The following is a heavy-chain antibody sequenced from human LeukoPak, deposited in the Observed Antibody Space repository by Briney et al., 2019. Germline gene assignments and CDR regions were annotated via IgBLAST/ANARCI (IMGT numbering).Heavy chain of an antibody. CDR1: GYTFIAYY. Sequence: GASVKVSCKASGYTFIAYYMHWARQAPGQGLEWMGWINPNSGGTNYAQKFQGRVTMTSDTSISTAYMELSRLSSDDTAVYYCARDIGSGSYYWGQGTLVTVSS. J-gene: IGHJ4*02. CDR2: INPNSGGT. V-gene: IGHV1-2*02. D-gene: IGHD3-10*01. CDR3: ARDIGSGSYY.